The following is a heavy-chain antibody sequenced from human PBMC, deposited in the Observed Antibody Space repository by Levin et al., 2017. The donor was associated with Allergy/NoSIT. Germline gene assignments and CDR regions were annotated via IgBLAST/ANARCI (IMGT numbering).Heavy chain of an antibody. CDR2: ISSSSSYI. J-gene: IGHJ4*02. CDR1: GFTFSSYN. V-gene: IGHV3-21*01. CDR3: ATNGASTIY. D-gene: IGHD2-8*01. Sequence: GGSLRLSCAASGFTFSSYNMNWVRQAPGKGLEWASSISSSSSYIRYADSVRGRLTISRDNAKNSLYLQMNSLRAEDTAVYYCATNGASTIYWGQGTLVTVSS.